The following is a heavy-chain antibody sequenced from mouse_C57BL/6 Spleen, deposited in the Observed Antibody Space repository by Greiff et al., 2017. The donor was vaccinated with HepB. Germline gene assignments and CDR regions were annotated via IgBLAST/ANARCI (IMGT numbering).Heavy chain of an antibody. CDR1: GYAFSSSW. Sequence: VQLQQSGPELVKPGASVKISCKASGYAFSSSWMNWVKQRPGKGLEWIGRIYPGDGDTNYNGKFKGKATLTADKSSSTAYMQLSSLTSEDSAVYFCARYNDGYSRYFDVWGTGTTVTVSS. CDR3: ARYNDGYSRYFDV. J-gene: IGHJ1*03. CDR2: IYPGDGDT. V-gene: IGHV1-82*01. D-gene: IGHD2-3*01.